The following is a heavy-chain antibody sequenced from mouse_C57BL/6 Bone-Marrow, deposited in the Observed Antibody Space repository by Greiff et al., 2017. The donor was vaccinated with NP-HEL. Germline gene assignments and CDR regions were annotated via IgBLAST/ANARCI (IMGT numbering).Heavy chain of an antibody. V-gene: IGHV1-55*01. CDR3: ARGAYYSNFFAY. Sequence: VQLKQPGAELVKPGASVKMSCKASGYTFTSYWITWVKQRPGQGLEWIGDIYPGSGSTNYNEKFKSKATLTVDTSSSTAYMQLSSLTSEDSAVYYCARGAYYSNFFAYWGQGTLVTVSA. J-gene: IGHJ3*01. CDR1: GYTFTSYW. D-gene: IGHD2-5*01. CDR2: IYPGSGST.